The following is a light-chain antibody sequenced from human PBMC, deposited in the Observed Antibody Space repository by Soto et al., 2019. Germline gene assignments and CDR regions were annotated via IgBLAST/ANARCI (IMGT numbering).Light chain of an antibody. CDR1: SSDVGRYDY. Sequence: QSALTQPASVSGSPEQSITISCTGTSSDVGRYDYVSWYQQHPGKAPKLMIYQVSDRPSGVSNRFSGSKSGNTASLTISGLQAEDEAYYYCCAYTGSTTAVVFGGGTKVTVL. J-gene: IGLJ2*01. CDR3: CAYTGSTTAVV. CDR2: QVS. V-gene: IGLV2-14*01.